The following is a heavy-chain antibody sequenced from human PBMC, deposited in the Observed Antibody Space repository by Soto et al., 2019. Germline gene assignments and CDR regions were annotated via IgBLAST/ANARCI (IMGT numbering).Heavy chain of an antibody. D-gene: IGHD2-15*01. CDR2: IYYSGST. CDR3: ARHTPAISISDH. Sequence: QLQLQESGPGLVKPSETLSLTCTVSGGSISSSSYYWGWIRQPPGKGLEWIGSIYYSGSTYYNPSLKSRGTIAVDTSRNQFSLKLSSATAADTAVYYCARHTPAISISDHWGQGTLVTVSS. CDR1: GGSISSSSYY. V-gene: IGHV4-39*01. J-gene: IGHJ4*02.